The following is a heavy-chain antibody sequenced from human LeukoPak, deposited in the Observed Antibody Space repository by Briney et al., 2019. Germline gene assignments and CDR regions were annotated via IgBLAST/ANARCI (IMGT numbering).Heavy chain of an antibody. CDR3: ARAGAVAGSFDY. V-gene: IGHV3-21*01. D-gene: IGHD6-19*01. J-gene: IGHJ4*02. Sequence: PGGSLRLSCAASGFTFSSYSMNWVRQAPGKGLEWVSSISSSSSYIYYADSVKGRFTISRDNAKNSLYLQMTSLRAEDTAVYYCARAGAVAGSFDYWGQGTLVTVSS. CDR2: ISSSSSYI. CDR1: GFTFSSYS.